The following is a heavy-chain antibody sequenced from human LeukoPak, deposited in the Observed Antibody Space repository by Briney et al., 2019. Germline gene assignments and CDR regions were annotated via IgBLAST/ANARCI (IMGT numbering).Heavy chain of an antibody. V-gene: IGHV4-39*07. CDR1: GGSISSSSYY. CDR2: IYHSGST. CDR3: ARDRFGAVEFDY. D-gene: IGHD3-16*01. J-gene: IGHJ4*02. Sequence: SETLSLTCTVSGGSISSSSYYWGWIRQPPGKGLEWIGSIYHSGSTYYNPSLKSRVTIAVETSKNQFSLKLSSVTAADTAVYYCARDRFGAVEFDYWGQGTLVTVSS.